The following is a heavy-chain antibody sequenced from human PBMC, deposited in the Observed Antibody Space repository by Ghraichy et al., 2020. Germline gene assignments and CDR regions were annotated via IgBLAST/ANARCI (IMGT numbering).Heavy chain of an antibody. J-gene: IGHJ6*02. CDR3: AKGITPGYRTISYYYNGMDV. CDR1: GFTFSSYV. CDR2: ISGSGGDT. V-gene: IGHV3-23*01. D-gene: IGHD6-13*01. Sequence: GGSLRLSCAASGFTFSSYVLSWVRQAPGKGLEWVSAISGSGGDTYYPDSVKGRFTISRDNSKNTLYLQMNSLRAEDTAVYFWAKGITPGYRTISYYYNGMDVWGQGATVTLS.